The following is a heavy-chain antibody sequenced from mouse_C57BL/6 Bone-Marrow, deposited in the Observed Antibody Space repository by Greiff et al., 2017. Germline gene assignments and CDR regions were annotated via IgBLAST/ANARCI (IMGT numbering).Heavy chain of an antibody. Sequence: EVQLQQSGPVLVKPGASVKMSCKASGYTFTDYYMNWVKQSHGKSLEWIGVINPYNGGTSYNQKFKGKATLTVDKSSSTAYMELNSLTSEDSAVXYCADYETWFAYWGQGTLVTVSA. D-gene: IGHD2-4*01. CDR3: ADYETWFAY. V-gene: IGHV1-19*01. J-gene: IGHJ3*01. CDR2: INPYNGGT. CDR1: GYTFTDYY.